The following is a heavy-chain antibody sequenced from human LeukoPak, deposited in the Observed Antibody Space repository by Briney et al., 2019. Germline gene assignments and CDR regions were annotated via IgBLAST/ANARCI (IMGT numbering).Heavy chain of an antibody. CDR1: GFTFNSYV. J-gene: IGHJ5*02. D-gene: IGHD6-13*01. CDR2: ISYDGSNK. V-gene: IGHV3-30*03. CDR3: ARPRGAAAGTFGFDP. Sequence: PGRSLRLSCAASGFTFNSYVMHWVRQAPGKGLQWVALISYDGSNKYYADSVKGRFTISRDNSKNTLYLQMNSLRAEDTAVYYCARPRGAAAGTFGFDPWGEGTLVTVSS.